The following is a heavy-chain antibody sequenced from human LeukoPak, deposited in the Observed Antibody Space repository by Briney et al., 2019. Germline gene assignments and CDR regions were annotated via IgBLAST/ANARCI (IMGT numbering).Heavy chain of an antibody. J-gene: IGHJ3*02. CDR2: ITSSSSYI. CDR1: GSTFSTYS. V-gene: IGHV3-21*01. CDR3: ARDRDGYTFDI. Sequence: GGSLGLSCAASGSTFSTYSMDWVRQAPGKGLEWVSSITSSSSYIYYADSVKGRFTISRDNAQNSLYLQMHSLRGEGTAVYYCARDRDGYTFDIWGQGTMVTVSS. D-gene: IGHD5-24*01.